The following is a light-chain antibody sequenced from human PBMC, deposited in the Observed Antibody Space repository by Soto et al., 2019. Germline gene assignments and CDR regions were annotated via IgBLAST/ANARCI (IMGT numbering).Light chain of an antibody. CDR3: QQRRGWQVP. J-gene: IGKJ5*01. Sequence: ENVLTQPPATLSLSPGEGATLSCRASQSINTYLAWYQQKPGQAPRLLIYDASKRATGIPARFSGSGSGTNFTLTISSLEPEDFAVYYCQQRRGWQVPFGQGTRLEIK. V-gene: IGKV3D-11*02. CDR2: DAS. CDR1: QSINTY.